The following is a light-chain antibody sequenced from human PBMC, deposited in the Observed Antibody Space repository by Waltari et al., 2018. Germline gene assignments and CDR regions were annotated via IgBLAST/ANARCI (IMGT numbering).Light chain of an antibody. Sequence: QPVLTQPTSLSASPGASARFPCPLPSGINVGTYRIYWYQQKPGSLPRYLLRFQSDSDKQQGSGVPSRFSGSKEPSTNAGLLLISGLQSEDEADYYCAIWYSSAWVFGGGTKLTVL. CDR1: SGINVGTYR. V-gene: IGLV5-39*01. CDR3: AIWYSSAWV. CDR2: FQSDSDK. J-gene: IGLJ2*01.